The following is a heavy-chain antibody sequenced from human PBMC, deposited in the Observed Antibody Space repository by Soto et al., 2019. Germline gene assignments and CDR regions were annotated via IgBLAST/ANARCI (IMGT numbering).Heavy chain of an antibody. CDR1: GFTVSSNY. D-gene: IGHD3-22*01. CDR2: IYSGGST. J-gene: IGHJ6*02. V-gene: IGHV3-53*01. CDR3: ARDRLGYYDSSGYYLYYYYYGMDV. Sequence: GGSLRLSCAASGFTVSSNYMSWVRQAPGKGLEWVSVIYSGGSTYYADSVKGRFTTSRDNSKNTLYLQMNSLRAEDTAVYYCARDRLGYYDSSGYYLYYYYYGMDVWGQGTTVTVSS.